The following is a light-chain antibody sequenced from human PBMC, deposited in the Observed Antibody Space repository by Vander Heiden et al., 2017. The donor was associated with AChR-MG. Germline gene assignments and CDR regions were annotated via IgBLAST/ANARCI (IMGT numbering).Light chain of an antibody. Sequence: SYELTQPPSVSVSPGQTASITCSGDKLGDKYACWYQQKPGQSPVLVIYQDSKRPSGIPERFSGPNSGNTATLTISGTQAMDEADYYCQAWDSSIDVVFGGGTKLTVL. J-gene: IGLJ2*01. CDR2: QDS. CDR3: QAWDSSIDVV. CDR1: KLGDKY. V-gene: IGLV3-1*01.